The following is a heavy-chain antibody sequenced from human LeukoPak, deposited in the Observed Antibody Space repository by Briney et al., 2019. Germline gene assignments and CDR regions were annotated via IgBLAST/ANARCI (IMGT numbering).Heavy chain of an antibody. CDR2: INPNSGGT. CDR1: GYTFTGYY. V-gene: IGHV1-2*02. J-gene: IGHJ5*02. CDR3: AKDLPPYSIPNWFDP. Sequence: ASVKVSCKASGYTFTGYYMHWVRQAPGQGLEWMGWINPNSGGTNYAQKFQDRVTMTRDTSISTAYMELSRLKSDDTAVYYCAKDLPPYSIPNWFDPWGQGTLVTVSS. D-gene: IGHD6-13*01.